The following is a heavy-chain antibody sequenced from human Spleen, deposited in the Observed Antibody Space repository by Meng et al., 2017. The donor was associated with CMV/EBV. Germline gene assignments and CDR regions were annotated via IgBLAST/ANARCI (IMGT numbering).Heavy chain of an antibody. J-gene: IGHJ4*02. V-gene: IGHV3-9*03. Sequence: SLKISCAASGLIFDNYAMGWVRRGPGEGLDWVSGISWNSGSIGYADSVKGRFTISRDNAKNSLYLQMNSLRAEDMALYYCAKVSKRWLQLGYFDYWGQGTLVTVSS. CDR1: GLIFDNYA. D-gene: IGHD5-24*01. CDR3: AKVSKRWLQLGYFDY. CDR2: ISWNSGSI.